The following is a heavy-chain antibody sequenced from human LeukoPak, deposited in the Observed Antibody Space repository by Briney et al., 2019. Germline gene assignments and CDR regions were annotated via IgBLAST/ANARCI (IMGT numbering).Heavy chain of an antibody. CDR1: GFTFDDYA. D-gene: IGHD3/OR15-3a*01. CDR2: IWYDGSNK. Sequence: GGSLRLSCAASGFTFDDYAMHWVRQAPGKGLEWVAVIWYDGSNKYYADSVKGRFTISRDISKNTLYLQMNSLRAEDTAVYYCARHKDWTFDYWGQGTLVTVSS. J-gene: IGHJ4*02. V-gene: IGHV3-33*08. CDR3: ARHKDWTFDY.